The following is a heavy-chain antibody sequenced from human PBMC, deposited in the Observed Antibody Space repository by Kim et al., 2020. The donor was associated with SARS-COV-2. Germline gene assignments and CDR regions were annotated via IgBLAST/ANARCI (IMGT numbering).Heavy chain of an antibody. J-gene: IGHJ6*02. D-gene: IGHD3-3*01. CDR1: GFTFSSYA. CDR2: ISGSGGST. Sequence: GGSLRLSCAASGFTFSSYAMSWVRQAPGKGLEWVSAISGSGGSTYYADSVKGRFTISRDNSKNTLYLQMNSLRAEDTAVYYCAKIFGYYDFWSGYYPYYYYGMDGWGQGTTVTVSS. CDR3: AKIFGYYDFWSGYYPYYYYGMDG. V-gene: IGHV3-23*01.